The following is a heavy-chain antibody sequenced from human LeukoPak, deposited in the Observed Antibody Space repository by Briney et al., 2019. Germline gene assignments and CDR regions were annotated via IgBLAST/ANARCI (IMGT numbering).Heavy chain of an antibody. J-gene: IGHJ4*02. Sequence: PGGSLRLSCAASGFTFSSYAMSWVRQAPGKGLEWVSAISGSGGSTYYADSVKGRFTISRDNSKNTLYLQMNSLRAEDTAVYYCAKDGEEQQLGYYFDYWGLGTLVTVSS. CDR2: ISGSGGST. V-gene: IGHV3-23*01. CDR3: AKDGEEQQLGYYFDY. D-gene: IGHD6-13*01. CDR1: GFTFSSYA.